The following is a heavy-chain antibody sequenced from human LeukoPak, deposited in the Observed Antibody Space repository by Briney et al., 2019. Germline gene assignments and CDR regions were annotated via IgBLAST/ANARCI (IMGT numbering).Heavy chain of an antibody. CDR3: ARDPYSSGWQFDY. CDR1: GYTFTSYY. V-gene: IGHV1-46*01. CDR2: INPSGGST. J-gene: IGHJ4*02. Sequence: GGSLRLSCAASGYTFTSYYMHWVRQAPGQGLEWMGIINPSGGSTSYAQKFQGRVTMTRDTSTSTVYMELSSLRSEDTAVYYCARDPYSSGWQFDYWGQGTLVTVSS. D-gene: IGHD6-19*01.